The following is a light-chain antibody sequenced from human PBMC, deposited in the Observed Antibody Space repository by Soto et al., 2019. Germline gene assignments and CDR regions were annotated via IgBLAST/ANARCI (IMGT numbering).Light chain of an antibody. CDR2: GAS. V-gene: IGKV3-20*01. CDR3: QQYGSSPSIT. J-gene: IGKJ5*01. Sequence: EIVLMQFPGTLSLSPGERVTLSCSAIQSVTSTYLAWYQQKPGQALRLLIDGASSRATGIPDRFSGSGSGTDFTLTSSRLEPEDLAVYYCQQYGSSPSITFGKGTRLEIK. CDR1: QSVTSTY.